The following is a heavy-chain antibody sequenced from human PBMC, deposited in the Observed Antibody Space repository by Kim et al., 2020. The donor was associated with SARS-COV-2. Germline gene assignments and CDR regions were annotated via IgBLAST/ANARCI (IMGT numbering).Heavy chain of an antibody. CDR3: ARDIRTTIVGVVVIPGYLNY. Sequence: ASVKVSCKASGYTFTSYAMNWVRQAPGQGLEWMGWINTNTGNPTYAQDFTGRFVFSLDTSVSTAYLQISSLKAEDTAVYYCARDIRTTIVGVVVIPGYLNYWGQGTPVTVSS. V-gene: IGHV7-4-1*02. CDR2: INTNTGNP. J-gene: IGHJ4*02. CDR1: GYTFTSYA. D-gene: IGHD3-3*01.